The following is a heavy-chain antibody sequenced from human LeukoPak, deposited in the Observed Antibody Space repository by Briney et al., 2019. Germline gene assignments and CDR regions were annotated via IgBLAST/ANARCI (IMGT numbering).Heavy chain of an antibody. CDR2: IYYSGST. CDR3: ARGRRWLQFDAFDI. D-gene: IGHD5-24*01. Sequence: SETLSLTCTVSGGSISSYYWSWIRQPPGKGLEWIGYIYYSGSTNYNPSLKSRVTISVDTSKNQFSLKLSSVTAADTAVYYCARGRRWLQFDAFDIWGQGTMVTVSS. CDR1: GGSISSYY. J-gene: IGHJ3*02. V-gene: IGHV4-59*01.